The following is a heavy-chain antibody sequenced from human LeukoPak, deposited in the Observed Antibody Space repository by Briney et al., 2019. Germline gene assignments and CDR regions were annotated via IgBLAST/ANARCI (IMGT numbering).Heavy chain of an antibody. CDR2: ISWNSGSI. J-gene: IGHJ6*02. CDR3: ARTTVTNLDYYYYGMDV. V-gene: IGHV3-9*01. CDR1: GFTFDDYA. Sequence: GGSLRLSCAASGFTFDDYAMHWVRHAPGKGLEWVSGISWNSGSIGYADSVKGRFTISRDNAKNSLYLQMNSLRAEDTALYYCARTTVTNLDYYYYGMDVWGQGTTVTVSS. D-gene: IGHD4-17*01.